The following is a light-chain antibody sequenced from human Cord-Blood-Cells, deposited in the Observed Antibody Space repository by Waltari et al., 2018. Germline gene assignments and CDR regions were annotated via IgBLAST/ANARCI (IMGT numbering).Light chain of an antibody. J-gene: IGLJ1*01. CDR1: SSDVGGYNY. V-gene: IGLV2-8*01. CDR2: EVS. CDR3: SSYAGSNNYV. Sequence: QSALTQPPSASGSPRQSVPISCSGTSSDVGGYNYVSWYQQHPGNAPKLMIYEVSTRPSGVPDRFSGSKSGNTASLTVSGLQAEDEADYYCSSYAGSNNYVFGTGTKVTVL.